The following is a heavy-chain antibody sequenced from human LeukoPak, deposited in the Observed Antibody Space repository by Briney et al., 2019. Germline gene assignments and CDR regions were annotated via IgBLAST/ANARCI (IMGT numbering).Heavy chain of an antibody. D-gene: IGHD3-16*01. CDR2: IYTEGTT. CDR1: GFSVSSNY. J-gene: IGHJ4*02. CDR3: ASEGD. V-gene: IGHV3-66*02. Sequence: GGCLRLSCAVSGFSVSSNYFSWVRQAGGKGLEWVSVIYTEGTTSYADSVKGRFTISRDNSKNTVYLQMDSLRVEDTDVYYCASEGDWGQGTLVTVSS.